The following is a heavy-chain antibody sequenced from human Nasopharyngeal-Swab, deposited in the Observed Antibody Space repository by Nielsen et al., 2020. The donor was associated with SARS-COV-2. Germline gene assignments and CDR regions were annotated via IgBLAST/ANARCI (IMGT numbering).Heavy chain of an antibody. CDR3: ARGGMIVVVRFDY. J-gene: IGHJ4*02. Sequence: TLSLTCAVSGGSISSGGYSWSWIRQPPGKGLEWIGYIYHSGSTYYNPSLKSRVTISVDRSKNQFSLKLSSVTAADTAVYYCARGGMIVVVRFDYWGQGTLVTVSS. V-gene: IGHV4-30-2*01. CDR2: IYHSGST. D-gene: IGHD3-22*01. CDR1: GGSISSGGYS.